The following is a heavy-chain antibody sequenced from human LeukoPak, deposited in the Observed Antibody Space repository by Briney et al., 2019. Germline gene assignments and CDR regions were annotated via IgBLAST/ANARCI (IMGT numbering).Heavy chain of an antibody. J-gene: IGHJ6*03. CDR3: ARGPHYEYYYYYMDV. Sequence: SVKVSCKASGGTFSSYAISWVRQAPGQGLEWMGGIIPIFGTANYAQKFQGRVTITTDESTSTAYMELSSLRSEDTAVCYCARGPHYEYYYYYMDVWGKGTTVTVSS. V-gene: IGHV1-69*05. CDR2: IIPIFGTA. CDR1: GGTFSSYA. D-gene: IGHD3-3*01.